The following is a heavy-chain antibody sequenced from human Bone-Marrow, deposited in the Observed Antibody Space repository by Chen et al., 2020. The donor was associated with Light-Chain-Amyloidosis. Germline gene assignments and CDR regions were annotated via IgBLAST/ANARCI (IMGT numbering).Heavy chain of an antibody. J-gene: IGHJ4*02. D-gene: IGHD2-21*02. CDR1: GYTFTAYY. V-gene: IGHV1-2*02. Sequence: QVQLVQSGAELKKSGASVRVSCQASGYTFTAYYIHWVRQAPGQGLEWMGWINPNRGVTNYAQQFQGRVTMTGDTSINTVSMILTSLRSDDTAVYYCTRDPLALVTPTGDYWGQGTLVTVSA. CDR2: INPNRGVT. CDR3: TRDPLALVTPTGDY.